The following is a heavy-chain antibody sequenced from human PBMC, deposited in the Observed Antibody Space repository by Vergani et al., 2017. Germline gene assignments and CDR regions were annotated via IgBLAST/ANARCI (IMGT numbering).Heavy chain of an antibody. CDR1: KFTFSTFA. D-gene: IGHD3-3*02. Sequence: EVQLLESGGNLVQPGGSLRLSCAASKFTFSTFAMTWVRQAPGKGLEWVSSISNSATYVFYADAVKGRFTVSRDNAENSLFLQMDSLRVEDTAVYSCARLSLLATPDAFDSWGRGTMVSVFS. CDR2: ISNSATYV. J-gene: IGHJ3*02. V-gene: IGHV3-21*04. CDR3: ARLSLLATPDAFDS.